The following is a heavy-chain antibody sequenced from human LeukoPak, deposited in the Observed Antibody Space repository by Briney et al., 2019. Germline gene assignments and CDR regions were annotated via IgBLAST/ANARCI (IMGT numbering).Heavy chain of an antibody. V-gene: IGHV4-61*01. CDR2: IYYSGRT. D-gene: IGHD4-17*01. J-gene: IGHJ4*02. Sequence: SETLSLTCTVSGASISISSYYWTWIRQPPGKGLEWIGYIYYSGRTKYNPSLKSRLTILLDMSKNQFSLKLDSVTAADTAVYYCARSDTYGEGYYFDYWGQGTLVTVSS. CDR1: GASISISSYY. CDR3: ARSDTYGEGYYFDY.